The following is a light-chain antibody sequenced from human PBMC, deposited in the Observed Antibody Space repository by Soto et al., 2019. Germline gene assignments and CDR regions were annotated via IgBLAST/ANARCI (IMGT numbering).Light chain of an antibody. CDR2: AAS. V-gene: IGKV3D-15*01. J-gene: IGKJ4*01. Sequence: EIVMTQSPATLSVSPGETATLSCRASQSVTKDLVWYQHKPGQAPRLLIYAASTRAPGIPARFSGSGSGTEFTLTISNLQSADFAVYYCHQHKIWPLTFGGGIKV. CDR1: QSVTKD. CDR3: HQHKIWPLT.